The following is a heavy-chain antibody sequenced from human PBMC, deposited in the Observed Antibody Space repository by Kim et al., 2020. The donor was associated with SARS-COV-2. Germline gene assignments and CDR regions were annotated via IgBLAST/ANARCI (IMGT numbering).Heavy chain of an antibody. V-gene: IGHV4-59*01. CDR2: IYYSGST. CDR3: ARGAGYQVLFDYYYYCMDV. Sequence: SETLSLTCTVSGGSISSYSWSWIRQPPGKGLEWIGYIYYSGSTNYNPSLKSRVTISVDTSTNQFSLKLSSVTAADTAVYYCARGAGYQVLFDYYYYCMDVWGQGTTVTVSS. CDR1: GGSISSYS. D-gene: IGHD2-2*01. J-gene: IGHJ6*02.